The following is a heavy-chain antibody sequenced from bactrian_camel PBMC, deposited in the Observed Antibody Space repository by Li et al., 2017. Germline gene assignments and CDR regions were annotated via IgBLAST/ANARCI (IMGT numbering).Heavy chain of an antibody. Sequence: HVQLVESGGGSVQAGGSLRLSCAVSGYTWSGYCMAWFRQAPGKEREGVAVIDSDGTTRYADSVKGRFTISKDNAKNTLYLQMNSLKPEDTAMYYCAADLLLMRPPDPSEYKYWGQGTQVTVS. D-gene: IGHD1*01. CDR2: IDSDGTT. CDR3: AADLLLMRPPDPSEYKY. V-gene: IGHV3S26*01. J-gene: IGHJ4*01. CDR1: GYTWSGYC.